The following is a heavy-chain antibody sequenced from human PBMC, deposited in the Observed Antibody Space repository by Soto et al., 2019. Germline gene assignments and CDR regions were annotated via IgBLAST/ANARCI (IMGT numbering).Heavy chain of an antibody. Sequence: SETLSLTCTVSGGSISSYYWSWIRQPPGKGLEWIGYIYYSGSTNYNPSLKSRVTISVDTSKNQFSLKLSSVTAADTAVYYCARTPYYYYGMDVWGQGTTVTVSS. CDR1: GGSISSYY. V-gene: IGHV4-59*01. CDR3: ARTPYYYYGMDV. CDR2: IYYSGST. J-gene: IGHJ6*02.